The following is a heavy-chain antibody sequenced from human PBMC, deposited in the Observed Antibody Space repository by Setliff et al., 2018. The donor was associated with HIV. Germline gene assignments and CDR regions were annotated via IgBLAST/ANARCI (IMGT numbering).Heavy chain of an antibody. V-gene: IGHV3-30*04. CDR3: ATIPWGLFDY. CDR2: ISDDGSAK. Sequence: GGSLRLSCAASGFNFNNHAMHWVRQAPGKGPECVAVISDDGSAKYYGDSVKGRFTISRDNSKDTVYLQMNSLRGDDTAVYYCATIPWGLFDYWGQGKLVTVS. CDR1: GFNFNNHA. D-gene: IGHD7-27*01. J-gene: IGHJ4*02.